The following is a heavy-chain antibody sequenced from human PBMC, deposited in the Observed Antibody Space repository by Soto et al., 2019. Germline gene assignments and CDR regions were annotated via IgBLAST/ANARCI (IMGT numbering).Heavy chain of an antibody. V-gene: IGHV4-38-2*01. J-gene: IGHJ5*02. D-gene: IGHD2-2*02. Sequence: PSETLSLTCGVSGSSVRSDFYWAWIRQSPGAGLEWLGSIYPSGNTYYNPSVRGRITISVDTSKNHFSLTLTSVTAADTARYYCVAYTAAHNWFDPWGQGTLVTVSS. CDR1: GSSVRSDFY. CDR2: IYPSGNT. CDR3: VAYTAAHNWFDP.